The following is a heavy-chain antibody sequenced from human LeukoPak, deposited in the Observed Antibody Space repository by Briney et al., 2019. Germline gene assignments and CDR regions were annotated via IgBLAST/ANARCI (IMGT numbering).Heavy chain of an antibody. CDR2: ISSSSSYI. D-gene: IGHD3-3*01. J-gene: IGHJ3*02. CDR3: ARDYDFWSGHSEGAFDI. V-gene: IGHV3-21*01. CDR1: GFTFSSYS. Sequence: PGGSLRLSCAASGFTFSSYSMIWVRQAPGKGLEWVSSISSSSSYIYYADSVKGRFTISRDNAKNSLYLQMNSLRAEDTAVYYCARDYDFWSGHSEGAFDIWGQGTMVTVSS.